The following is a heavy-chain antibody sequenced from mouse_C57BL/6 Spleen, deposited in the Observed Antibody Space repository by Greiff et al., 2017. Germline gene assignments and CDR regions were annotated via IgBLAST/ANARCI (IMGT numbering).Heavy chain of an antibody. V-gene: IGHV1-64*01. J-gene: IGHJ4*01. D-gene: IGHD1-1*01. Sequence: QVQLQQPGAELVKPGASVKLSCKASGYTFTSSWMHWVKQRPGQGLEWIGMIHPNSGSTNYNEKFKSKATLTVDKSSSTAYMQLSSLTSEDSAVYYCARGGYGSSYDAMDYWGQGTSVTVSS. CDR1: GYTFTSSW. CDR3: ARGGYGSSYDAMDY. CDR2: IHPNSGST.